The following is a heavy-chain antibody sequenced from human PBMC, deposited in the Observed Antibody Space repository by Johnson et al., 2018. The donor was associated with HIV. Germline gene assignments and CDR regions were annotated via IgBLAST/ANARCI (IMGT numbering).Heavy chain of an antibody. CDR1: GFTFSSYA. D-gene: IGHD3-16*01. Sequence: VQLVESGGGLVQPGGSLRLSCAASGFTFSSYAMSWVRQAPGKGLEWVSAISGSGGSTYYADSVKGRFTISRDNSKNTLYLQMNSLRAEDTAVYYCARDGSLGGGLHDAFDIWGPGTMVTVAS. CDR2: ISGSGGST. CDR3: ARDGSLGGGLHDAFDI. V-gene: IGHV3-23*04. J-gene: IGHJ3*02.